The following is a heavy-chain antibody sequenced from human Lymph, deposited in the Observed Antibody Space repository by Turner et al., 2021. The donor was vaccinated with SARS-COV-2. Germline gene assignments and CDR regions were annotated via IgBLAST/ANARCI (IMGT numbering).Heavy chain of an antibody. CDR1: GLTLSSYG. D-gene: IGHD5-12*01. Sequence: QVQLVESGGGVVQPGRSLRLPWAASGLTLSSYGMHWVRQAPGKGLEWVAVIWYDGSNKYYADSVKGRFTISRDNSKSTLYLKMNSLRAEDTAVYYCARVKGYNGYDLRYYYGMDVWGQGTTVTVSS. J-gene: IGHJ6*02. CDR2: IWYDGSNK. CDR3: ARVKGYNGYDLRYYYGMDV. V-gene: IGHV3-33*01.